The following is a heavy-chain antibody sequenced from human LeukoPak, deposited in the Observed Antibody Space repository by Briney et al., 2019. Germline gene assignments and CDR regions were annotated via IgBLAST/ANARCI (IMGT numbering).Heavy chain of an antibody. V-gene: IGHV1-46*01. D-gene: IGHD1-26*01. J-gene: IGHJ5*02. CDR3: ARDNSVGDVAWWFDP. CDR2: INPSGSST. Sequence: GASVKVSCKASGYSFTSLYMHWVRQAPGQGLEWMGLINPSGSSTLYAQKFQGRVTMTRDMSTTTDYMELSSLRSEDTAVYYCARDNSVGDVAWWFDPWGQGTLVTVSS. CDR1: GYSFTSLY.